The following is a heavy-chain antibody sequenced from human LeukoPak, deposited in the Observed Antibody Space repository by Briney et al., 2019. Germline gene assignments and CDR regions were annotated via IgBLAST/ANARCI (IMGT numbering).Heavy chain of an antibody. Sequence: PGRSLRLSCAASGFTFSSYAMHWVRQAPGKGLEWVAVISYDGSNKYYADSVKGRFTISGDNAKNSLYLQMNSLRAEDTAVYYCARVRGSTVVTPFDYWGQGTLVTVSS. J-gene: IGHJ4*02. D-gene: IGHD4-23*01. V-gene: IGHV3-30-3*01. CDR1: GFTFSSYA. CDR2: ISYDGSNK. CDR3: ARVRGSTVVTPFDY.